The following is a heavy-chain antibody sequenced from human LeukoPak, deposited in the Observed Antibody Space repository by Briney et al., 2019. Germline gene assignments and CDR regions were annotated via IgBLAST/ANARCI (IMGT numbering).Heavy chain of an antibody. Sequence: PGGSLRLSCAASGFTFSDFYMSWIRQAPGEGLEWVSYITSSSSYTNYADSVQGRFTISRDNANNSLYLHMNSLGAEDTAVYYCARDLGSGYDGGFDYWGQGTLVTVSS. V-gene: IGHV3-11*05. CDR1: GFTFSDFY. CDR2: ITSSSSYT. D-gene: IGHD5-12*01. J-gene: IGHJ4*02. CDR3: ARDLGSGYDGGFDY.